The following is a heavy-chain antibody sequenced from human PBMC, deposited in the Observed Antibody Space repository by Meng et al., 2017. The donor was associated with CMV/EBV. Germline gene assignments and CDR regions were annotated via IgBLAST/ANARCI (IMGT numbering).Heavy chain of an antibody. CDR1: GFTFSDSY. CDR3: ARDYEVSVRTYYDFWSGYSGNYYYGMDV. D-gene: IGHD3-3*01. Sequence: LSLTCAASGFTFSDSYMSWIRQAPGKGLEWVSYISSSGSTIYYADSVKGRFTISRDNAKNSLYLQMNSLRAEDTAVYYCARDYEVSVRTYYDFWSGYSGNYYYGMDVWGQGTTVTVSS. J-gene: IGHJ6*02. CDR2: ISSSGSTI. V-gene: IGHV3-11*04.